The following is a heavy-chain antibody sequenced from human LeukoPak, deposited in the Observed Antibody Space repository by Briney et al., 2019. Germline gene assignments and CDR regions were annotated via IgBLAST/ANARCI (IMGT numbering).Heavy chain of an antibody. CDR3: AKDLGKYQLLWAIDY. V-gene: IGHV3-30*18. Sequence: PGGSLRLSCAASGFTVRTNYISWVRQAPGKGLEWVAVFSYDGLNIYYADSVKGRSTISRDNSKNTLSLQMNSLRAEDTAVYYCAKDLGKYQLLWAIDYWGQGTLVTVP. J-gene: IGHJ4*02. CDR1: GFTVRTNY. D-gene: IGHD2-2*01. CDR2: FSYDGLNI.